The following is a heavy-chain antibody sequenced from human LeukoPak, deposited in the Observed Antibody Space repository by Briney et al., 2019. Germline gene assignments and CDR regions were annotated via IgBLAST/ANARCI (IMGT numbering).Heavy chain of an antibody. J-gene: IGHJ3*02. CDR2: IYPGDSDT. CDR3: ARPYYYDSSGHPLGAFDI. V-gene: IGHV5-51*01. D-gene: IGHD3-22*01. Sequence: GESLKISCKGSGYSFTSYWIGWVRQMPGKGLEWMGIIYPGDSDTRYSPSFQGHVTISADKSISTAYLQWSSLKASDTAMYYCARPYYYDSSGHPLGAFDIWGQGTMVTVSS. CDR1: GYSFTSYW.